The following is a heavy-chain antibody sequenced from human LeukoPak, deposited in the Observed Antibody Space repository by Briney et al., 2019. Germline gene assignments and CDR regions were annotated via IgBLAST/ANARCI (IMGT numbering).Heavy chain of an antibody. J-gene: IGHJ4*02. CDR2: INHSGST. CDR1: GGSFSGYY. V-gene: IGHV4-34*01. CDR3: ARWGSSCGGGSCYFDY. Sequence: SETLSLTCAVYGGSFSGYYWSWIRQPPGKGLEWIGEINHSGSTNYNPSLKSRVTISVDTSKNQFSLKLSSVTAADTAVYYCARWGSSCGGGSCYFDYWGQGTLVTVSS. D-gene: IGHD2-15*01.